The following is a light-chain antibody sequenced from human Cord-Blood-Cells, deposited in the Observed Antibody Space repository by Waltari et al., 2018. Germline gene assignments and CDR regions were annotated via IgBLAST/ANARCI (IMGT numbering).Light chain of an antibody. CDR1: SLRGSY. V-gene: IGLV3-19*01. CDR3: NSRDSSGNHLV. Sequence: SSELTQDPAVSVALGQTVRITCHGDSLRGSYASWYQQKPGQAPVLVIYGKNNRPSGIPDRFSGSSSGNTASLTITGAQAEDEADYYCNSRDSSGNHLVFGGGTKLTVL. CDR2: GKN. J-gene: IGLJ2*01.